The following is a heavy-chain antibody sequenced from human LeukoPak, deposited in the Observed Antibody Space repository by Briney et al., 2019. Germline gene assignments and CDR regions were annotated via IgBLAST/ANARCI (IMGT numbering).Heavy chain of an antibody. CDR3: AKGGYDILTGPTPDY. D-gene: IGHD3-9*01. CDR1: GFTFSSYG. J-gene: IGHJ4*02. Sequence: GGSLRLSCAASGFTFSSYGMSWVRQAPGKGLEWVSAISGSGGSTYYADSVKGRFTISRDNSKNTLYLQMNSLSAEDTAVYYCAKGGYDILTGPTPDYWGQGTLVTVSS. CDR2: ISGSGGST. V-gene: IGHV3-23*01.